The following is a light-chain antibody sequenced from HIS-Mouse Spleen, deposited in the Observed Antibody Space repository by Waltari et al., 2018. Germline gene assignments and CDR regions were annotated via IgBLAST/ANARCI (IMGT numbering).Light chain of an antibody. V-gene: IGLV1-47*01. J-gene: IGLJ3*02. CDR3: AAWDDSLSGPWV. Sequence: QSVLTQPPSASGTPGQSVNIPCSGSSSNIGSNYVYWYQQLPGTAPNLLIYRNNQRPSGVPDRFSGSKSGTSASLAISGLRSEDEADYYCAAWDDSLSGPWVFGGGTKLTVL. CDR2: RNN. CDR1: SSNIGSNY.